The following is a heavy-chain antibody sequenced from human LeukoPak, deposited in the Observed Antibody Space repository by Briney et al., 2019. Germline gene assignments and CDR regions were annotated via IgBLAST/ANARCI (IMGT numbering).Heavy chain of an antibody. CDR2: IYHSGST. V-gene: IGHV4-38-2*01. D-gene: IGHD3-16*02. CDR3: ARLRITFGGVIAHGDY. J-gene: IGHJ4*02. Sequence: SETLSLTCAVSGYSISSGYYWGWIRQPPGQGLEWIGSIYHSGSTYYNPSLKSRVTISVDTSKNQFSLKLSSVTAADTAVYYCARLRITFGGVIAHGDYWGQGTLVTVSS. CDR1: GYSISSGYY.